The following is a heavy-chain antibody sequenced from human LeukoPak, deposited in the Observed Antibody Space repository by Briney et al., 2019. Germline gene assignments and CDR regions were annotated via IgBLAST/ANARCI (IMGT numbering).Heavy chain of an antibody. V-gene: IGHV3-49*03. CDR3: TRDRRRDGYNYDYYYYMDV. CDR1: GFTFGDYA. J-gene: IGHJ6*03. D-gene: IGHD5-24*01. Sequence: HTGGSLRLSCTASGFTFGDYAMSWFRQAPGKGLEWVGFIRSKAYGGTTEYAASVKGRFTISRDDSKSIAYLQMSSLKTEDTAVYYCTRDRRRDGYNYDYYYYMDVWGKGTTVTVSS. CDR2: IRSKAYGGTT.